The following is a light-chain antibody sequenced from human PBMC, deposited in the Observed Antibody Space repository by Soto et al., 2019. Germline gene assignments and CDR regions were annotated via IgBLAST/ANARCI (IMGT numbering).Light chain of an antibody. CDR3: FSFTTDWTHV. Sequence: QSVLTQPASVSGSPGQSITISCTGSSSDIGAYNYVSWFQQYPGKAPKLIISEVSNRPSGASNRFSGPKSGTAASLTISGLQTEDEADYFCFSFTTDWTHVFGTGTKVTVL. J-gene: IGLJ1*01. CDR1: SSDIGAYNY. CDR2: EVS. V-gene: IGLV2-14*01.